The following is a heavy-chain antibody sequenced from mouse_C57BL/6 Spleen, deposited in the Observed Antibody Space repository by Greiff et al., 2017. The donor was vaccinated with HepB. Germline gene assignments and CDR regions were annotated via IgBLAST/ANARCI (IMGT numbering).Heavy chain of an antibody. CDR3: AQRAGDYYGSSLAWFAY. CDR1: GYTFTSYG. J-gene: IGHJ3*01. V-gene: IGHV1-81*01. CDR2: IYPRSGNT. D-gene: IGHD1-1*01. Sequence: QVQLKESGAELARPGASVKLSCKASGYTFTSYGISWVKQRTGQGLEWIGEIYPRSGNTYYNEKFKGKATLTADKSSSTAYMELRSLTSEDSAVYFCAQRAGDYYGSSLAWFAYWGQGTLVTVSA.